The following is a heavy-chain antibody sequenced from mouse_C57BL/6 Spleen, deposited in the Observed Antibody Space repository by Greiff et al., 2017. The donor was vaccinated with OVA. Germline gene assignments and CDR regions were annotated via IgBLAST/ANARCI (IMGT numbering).Heavy chain of an antibody. CDR3: ARSEDYDGGAYYFDY. Sequence: VQLQQSGPELVKPGASVKISCKASGYAFSSSWMNWVKQRPGKGLEWIGRIYPGDGDTNYNGKFKGKATLTADKSSSTAYMQLSSLTSEDSAVYFCARSEDYDGGAYYFDYWGQGTTLTVSS. V-gene: IGHV1-82*01. D-gene: IGHD2-4*01. CDR1: GYAFSSSW. J-gene: IGHJ2*01. CDR2: IYPGDGDT.